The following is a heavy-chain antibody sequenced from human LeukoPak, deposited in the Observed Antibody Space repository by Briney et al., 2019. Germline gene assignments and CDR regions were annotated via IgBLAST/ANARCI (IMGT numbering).Heavy chain of an antibody. CDR1: GGSISSTSYY. J-gene: IGHJ3*02. Sequence: SETLSPTCTVSGGSISSTSYYWGWIRQPPGKGLEWIGSFYYTGDTYYNPSLKSRVTISVDTSKNQFSLKLNYVTAADTAVYYCARPSIPSAAASALDIWGQGTMVTVSS. CDR2: FYYTGDT. D-gene: IGHD2-2*01. CDR3: ARPSIPSAAASALDI. V-gene: IGHV4-39*01.